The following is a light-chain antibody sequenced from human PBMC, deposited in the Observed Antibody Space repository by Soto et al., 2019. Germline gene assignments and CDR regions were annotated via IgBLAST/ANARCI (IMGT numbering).Light chain of an antibody. J-gene: IGKJ2*01. CDR3: MQRLQIPRT. V-gene: IGKV2-28*01. Sequence: DIVMTQSPLSLPVTPGEPASISCRSSQSLLDGNGYSYLDWYLQKPGQSPQLLIHLGSSRASGVPDRFRGRGSGTDFTLKISRVEAEDVGVYYCMQRLQIPRTFGQGTKLEIK. CDR1: QSLLDGNGYSY. CDR2: LGS.